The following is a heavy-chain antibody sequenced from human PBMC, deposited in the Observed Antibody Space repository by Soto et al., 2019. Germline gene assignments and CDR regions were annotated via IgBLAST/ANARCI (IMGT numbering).Heavy chain of an antibody. Sequence: PGGSLRLSCAASGFTFSSYSMNWVRQAPGKGLEWVSSISSSSSYIYYADSVKGRFTISRDNAKNSLYLQMNSLRAEDTAVYYCARERQPSNMITFGGVGDDAFDIWGQGTMVTVSS. CDR2: ISSSSSYI. CDR1: GFTFSSYS. J-gene: IGHJ3*02. V-gene: IGHV3-21*01. D-gene: IGHD3-16*01. CDR3: ARERQPSNMITFGGVGDDAFDI.